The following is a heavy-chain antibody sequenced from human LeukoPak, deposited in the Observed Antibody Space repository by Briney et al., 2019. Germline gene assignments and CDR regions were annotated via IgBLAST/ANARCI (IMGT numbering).Heavy chain of an antibody. CDR2: ISSSGSTI. Sequence: GGSLRLSCAASGFTFSDYYMSWIRQAPGKGLEWVSYISSSGSTIYYADSVRGRFTISRDNAKNSLYLQMNSLRAEDTAVYYCARVKEAFLSGVVIPYFDCWGQGTLVTVSS. V-gene: IGHV3-11*04. CDR3: ARVKEAFLSGVVIPYFDC. CDR1: GFTFSDYY. D-gene: IGHD3-3*01. J-gene: IGHJ4*02.